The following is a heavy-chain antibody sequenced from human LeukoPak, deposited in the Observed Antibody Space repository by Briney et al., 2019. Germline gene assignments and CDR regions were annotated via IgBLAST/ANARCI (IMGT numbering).Heavy chain of an antibody. V-gene: IGHV3-30*04. J-gene: IGHJ2*01. D-gene: IGHD3-16*01. CDR3: ARSLIPGRWYFDL. CDR1: GFTFRSCP. CDR2: ISTDGSDK. Sequence: PGKSLRLSCAVSGFTFRSCPFHWVRQAPGKGREWVAAISTDGSDKYHGDAVKGRFTISRDNPMNTLYLQMNGMRPDDTAVYYCARSLIPGRWYFDLWGRGTLVTVSS.